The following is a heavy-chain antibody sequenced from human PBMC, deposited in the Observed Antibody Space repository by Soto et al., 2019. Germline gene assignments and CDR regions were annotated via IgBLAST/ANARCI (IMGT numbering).Heavy chain of an antibody. Sequence: QITLKESGPTLVKPTQTLTLTCTFSGFSLSTGGMGVGWIRQPPGKALEWLALIYWDGDRRYRPSLRSRLTIAKDPSKNQVVLTMTNMDPVDTATYYCVHSRCGGDCLQSYSSPYYYGIDIWGQGTTVTVSS. V-gene: IGHV2-5*02. D-gene: IGHD2-21*02. CDR2: IYWDGDR. J-gene: IGHJ6*02. CDR1: GFSLSTGGMG. CDR3: VHSRCGGDCLQSYSSPYYYGIDI.